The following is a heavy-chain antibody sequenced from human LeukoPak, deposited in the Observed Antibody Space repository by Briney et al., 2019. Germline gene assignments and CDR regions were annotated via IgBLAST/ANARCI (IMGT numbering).Heavy chain of an antibody. CDR1: GGSFSGYY. D-gene: IGHD3-10*01. CDR2: INHSGNT. CDR3: ARRRLKDYYGSGSYLGSGYYFDY. V-gene: IGHV4-34*01. Sequence: SETLSLTCAVYGGSFSGYYWSWIRQPPGKGLEWIGEINHSGNTNYNPSLKSRVTISVDTSKNQFSLKLSSVTAADTAVYHCARRRLKDYYGSGSYLGSGYYFDYWGQGTLVTVSS. J-gene: IGHJ4*02.